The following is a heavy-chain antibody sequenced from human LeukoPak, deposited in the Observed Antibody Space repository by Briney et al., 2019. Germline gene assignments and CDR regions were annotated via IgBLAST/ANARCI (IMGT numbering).Heavy chain of an antibody. Sequence: GASVKVSCKASGYTFTSYDINWVRQATGQGLEWMGWMNPNSGNTGYAQKFQGRVTMTRNTSISTAYMELSSLRSEDMAVYYCARIGSYYGDAFDIWGQGTMVTVSS. CDR2: MNPNSGNT. CDR1: GYTFTSYD. D-gene: IGHD1-26*01. J-gene: IGHJ3*02. CDR3: ARIGSYYGDAFDI. V-gene: IGHV1-8*01.